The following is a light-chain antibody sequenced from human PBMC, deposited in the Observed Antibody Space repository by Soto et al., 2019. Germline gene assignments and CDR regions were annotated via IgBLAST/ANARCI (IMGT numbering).Light chain of an antibody. V-gene: IGKV1-6*01. J-gene: IGKJ4*01. CDR2: AAS. Sequence: AIQMTQSPSSLSVSVGDRVTITCRASQGIGNDVGWYQQKPGKAPKLLIYAASSLQSGVPTRFSGSRSGIDVTLTIGSLQPEDFATYSCLQDHNYPLTFGGGTKVEIK. CDR1: QGIGND. CDR3: LQDHNYPLT.